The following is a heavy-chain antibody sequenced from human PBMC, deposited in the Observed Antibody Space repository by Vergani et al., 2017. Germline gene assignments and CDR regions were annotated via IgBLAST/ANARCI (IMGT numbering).Heavy chain of an antibody. D-gene: IGHD6-13*01. CDR3: AKAAAQIYYYYYGMDV. CDR1: GFTFSNAW. CDR2: ISGSGGST. J-gene: IGHJ6*02. Sequence: EVQLVESGGGLVKPGGSLRLSCAASGFTFSNAWMSWVRQAPGKGLEWVSAISGSGGSTYYADSVKGRFTISRDNSKNTLYLQMNSLRAEDTAVYYCAKAAAQIYYYYYGMDVWGQGTTVTVSS. V-gene: IGHV3-23*04.